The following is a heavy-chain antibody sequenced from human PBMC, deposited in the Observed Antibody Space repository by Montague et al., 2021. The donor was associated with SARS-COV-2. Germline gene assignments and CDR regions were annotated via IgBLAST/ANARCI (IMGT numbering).Heavy chain of an antibody. CDR1: GGSISSYY. J-gene: IGHJ5*02. CDR2: IFHSGIT. V-gene: IGHV4-59*13. CDR3: ARPEYNWNYWFDP. Sequence: SETLSLTCSVPGGSISSYYWSWIRQSPGKGLAWIGYIFHSGITDYNSSLKSRFTISVDMSTNQFSLQLNSVTAADSAVYYCARPEYNWNYWFDPWGQGTLVTVSS. D-gene: IGHD1-7*01.